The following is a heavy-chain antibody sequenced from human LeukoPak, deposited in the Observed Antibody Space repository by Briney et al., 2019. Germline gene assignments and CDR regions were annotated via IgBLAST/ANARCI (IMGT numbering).Heavy chain of an antibody. Sequence: SETLSLTCTFSGGSISRYYWSWIRQPPGKELEGIGYIYYSGSTNYNLSLKSRVTISVDTSKNQFSLKLSSVTAADTAVYYCARTVWFGESLNWFDPWGQGTLVTVSS. CDR2: IYYSGST. V-gene: IGHV4-59*01. J-gene: IGHJ5*02. CDR3: ARTVWFGESLNWFDP. D-gene: IGHD3-10*01. CDR1: GGSISRYY.